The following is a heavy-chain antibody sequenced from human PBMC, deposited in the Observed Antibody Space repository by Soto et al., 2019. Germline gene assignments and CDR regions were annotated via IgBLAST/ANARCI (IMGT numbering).Heavy chain of an antibody. V-gene: IGHV4-39*01. CDR3: ARIAVAGDYYFDY. CDR2: IYYSGST. CDR1: GGSISSSSFH. J-gene: IGHJ4*02. Sequence: SETLSLTCTVSGGSISSSSFHWGWIRQPPGKGLEWIGSIYYSGSTYYSPSLKSRVTISVDTSKNQFSLKLSSVTAADTAVYYCARIAVAGDYYFDYWGQGTLVTISS. D-gene: IGHD6-19*01.